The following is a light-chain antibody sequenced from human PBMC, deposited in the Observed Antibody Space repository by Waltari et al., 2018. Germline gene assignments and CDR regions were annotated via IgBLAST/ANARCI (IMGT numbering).Light chain of an antibody. CDR3: QQYGSSPAYT. CDR1: QSVRSSY. J-gene: IGKJ2*01. CDR2: GPS. Sequence: EIVLTQSPDTLSLSPGDRATLSCRTSQSVRSSYLAWHHQKPGQAPRRLIYGPSSRATGIPDRISGSRSGTDFTLTISRLEPEDFAVYYCQQYGSSPAYTFGQGTRLEIK. V-gene: IGKV3-20*01.